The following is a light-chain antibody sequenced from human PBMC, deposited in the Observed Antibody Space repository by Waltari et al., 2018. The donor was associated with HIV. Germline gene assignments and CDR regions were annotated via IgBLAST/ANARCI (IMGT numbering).Light chain of an antibody. CDR1: QSISGG. CDR2: KAS. CDR3: QQSYSSPPT. V-gene: IGKV1-5*03. J-gene: IGKJ1*01. Sequence: DIQMTQSPSTLSASVGDRVTITCRASQSISGGLAWYQKRPGQAPKLLIYKASSLESGVPSRFSGSESGTEFTLAISSLQPDDFATYHCQQSYSSPPTFGQGTNVEIK.